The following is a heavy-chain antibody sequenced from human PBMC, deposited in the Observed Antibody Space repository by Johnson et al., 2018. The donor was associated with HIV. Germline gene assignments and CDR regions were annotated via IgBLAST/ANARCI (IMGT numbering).Heavy chain of an antibody. D-gene: IGHD2-2*02. CDR3: AKDMGAYQLLYAFDI. J-gene: IGHJ3*02. Sequence: MQLVESGGGVVRPGGSLSLPCAASGFTFDDYGLICVRQGPGDRLASVSGFNWNARSNGYAGSVGGRFTISRDNAKNSLYLQMNSLRAEDTAVYYCAKDMGAYQLLYAFDIWGQGTMVTVSS. V-gene: IGHV3-20*04. CDR2: FNWNARSN. CDR1: GFTFDDYG.